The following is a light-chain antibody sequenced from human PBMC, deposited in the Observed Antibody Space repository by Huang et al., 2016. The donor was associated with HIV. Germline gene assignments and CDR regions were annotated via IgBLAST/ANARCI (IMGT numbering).Light chain of an antibody. J-gene: IGKJ1*01. CDR1: QSVFSTSTNKDY. V-gene: IGKV4-1*01. CDR2: WSS. CDR3: QQYYASPQT. Sequence: DIVMAQSPVSLAVSLGERATLTCRSSQSVFSTSTNKDYLAWFQQKPGQPPKLPLFWSSTREGGVPDRFSGSGSGTHFTLTIANLEADDAAIYYCQQYYASPQTFGQGTRV.